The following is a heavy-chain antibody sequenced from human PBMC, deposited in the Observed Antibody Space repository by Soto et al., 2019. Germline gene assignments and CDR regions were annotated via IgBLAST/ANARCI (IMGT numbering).Heavy chain of an antibody. V-gene: IGHV5-51*01. CDR3: ARLLWTGFALVPYGPFEY. CDR1: GYTFSTYW. D-gene: IGHD1-26*01. J-gene: IGHJ4*02. CDR2: IYPRDSDA. Sequence: EVQLVQSGAEVKKPGESLTISCKGSGYTFSTYWIGWLRQMPGKGLEWMGIIYPRDSDAKYRPSFQGHVTISVDTSISTAYLNWSSLTASDSAIYYCARLLWTGFALVPYGPFEYWGQGAVVTVSS.